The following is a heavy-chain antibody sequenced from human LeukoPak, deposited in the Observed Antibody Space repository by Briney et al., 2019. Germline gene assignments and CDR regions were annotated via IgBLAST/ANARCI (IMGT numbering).Heavy chain of an antibody. Sequence: GRSLRLSCAASGFSFADATMHWVRQAPGKGLEWVSGISWNSGSIGYADSVKGRFTISRDNAKNSLYLQMNSLRAEDTALYYCAKDSPGVPYGYYLDYWGQGTLVTVSS. CDR2: ISWNSGSI. CDR3: AKDSPGVPYGYYLDY. J-gene: IGHJ4*02. V-gene: IGHV3-9*01. CDR1: GFSFADAT. D-gene: IGHD2-2*03.